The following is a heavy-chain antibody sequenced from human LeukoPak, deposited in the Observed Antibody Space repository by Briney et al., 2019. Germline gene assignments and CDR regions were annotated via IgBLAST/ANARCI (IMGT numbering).Heavy chain of an antibody. CDR2: ISGYNGNA. CDR3: ARDLHMAAAGTGGVDY. J-gene: IGHJ4*02. Sequence: ASVNVSCKASGYTFTSYSISWVRQAPGQGLEWMGWISGYNGNADYAQKLQDRVTMTTDTSTTTAYMELRSLRSDDTAVYYCARDLHMAAAGTGGVDYWGQGTLVTVSS. CDR1: GYTFTSYS. D-gene: IGHD6-13*01. V-gene: IGHV1-18*01.